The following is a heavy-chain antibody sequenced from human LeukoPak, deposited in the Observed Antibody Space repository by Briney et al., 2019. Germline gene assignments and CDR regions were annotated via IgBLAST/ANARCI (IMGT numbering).Heavy chain of an antibody. CDR1: GFTFSSYA. CDR3: AKRDDYGDYASSSGIDY. D-gene: IGHD4-17*01. V-gene: IGHV3-23*01. J-gene: IGHJ4*02. CDR2: ISGSGGST. Sequence: GGSLRLSCAASGFTFSSYAMSWVRQAPGKGLEWVSAISGSGGSTYYADSVKGRFTISRDNSKNTLYLQMNSLRAEDTAVYYCAKRDDYGDYASSSGIDYWGQGTLVTVSS.